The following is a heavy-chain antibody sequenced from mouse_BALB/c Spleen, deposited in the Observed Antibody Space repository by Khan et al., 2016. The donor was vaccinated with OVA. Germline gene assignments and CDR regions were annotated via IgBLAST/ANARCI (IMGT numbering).Heavy chain of an antibody. V-gene: IGHV1S81*02. CDR3: TRSGYGTFAN. CDR2: INPNNGDA. J-gene: IGHJ3*01. D-gene: IGHD2-1*01. Sequence: VQLQESGAELVKPGASVKLSCKASGYTFTSYYMYWVKQRPGQGLEWIGEINPNNGDANFNEKFKNKAALTVDTSSITAYIQLSSLTSEDSAVYYGTRSGYGTFANWGQGTLVTVSA. CDR1: GYTFTSYY.